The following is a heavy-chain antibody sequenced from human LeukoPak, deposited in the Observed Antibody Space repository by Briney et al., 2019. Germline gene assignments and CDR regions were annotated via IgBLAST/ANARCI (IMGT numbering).Heavy chain of an antibody. J-gene: IGHJ4*02. V-gene: IGHV3-21*01. Sequence: AGGSLRLSCAASGFTFSSYSMNWVRQAPGKGPEWVSSISSSSSYIYYADSVKGRFTISRDNAKNSLYLQMNSLRAEDTAVYYCVRDRQLANFDYWGQGTLVTVSS. CDR1: GFTFSSYS. CDR3: VRDRQLANFDY. CDR2: ISSSSSYI. D-gene: IGHD6-6*01.